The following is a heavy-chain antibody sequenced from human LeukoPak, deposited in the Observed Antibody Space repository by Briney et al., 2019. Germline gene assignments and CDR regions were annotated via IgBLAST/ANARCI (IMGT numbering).Heavy chain of an antibody. CDR3: VRDPGFGELLSCFDY. CDR1: GFTFSSYG. Sequence: GRSLRLSCAASGFTFSSYGMHWVRQAPGKGLEWVAVISHDGSNKYYADSVKGRFTISRDNSKNTLYLQINSLRAEDTAVYSCVRDPGFGELLSCFDYWGQGTLVTVSS. V-gene: IGHV3-30*03. CDR2: ISHDGSNK. J-gene: IGHJ4*02. D-gene: IGHD3-10*01.